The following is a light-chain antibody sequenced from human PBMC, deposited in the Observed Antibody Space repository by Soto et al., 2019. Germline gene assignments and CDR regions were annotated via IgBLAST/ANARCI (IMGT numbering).Light chain of an antibody. J-gene: IGLJ1*01. CDR3: ISYTSDDVRYV. CDR2: EVS. V-gene: IGLV2-14*01. CDR1: NSDVGIYDF. Sequence: QSVLTQPASVSGTPGQSITISCTGSNSDVGIYDFVSWYQHHPGRASKLIVSEVSHRPSGVSNRFSGSKSGNTASLTISGLQSEDEADYYCISYTSDDVRYVFGTGTKVTVL.